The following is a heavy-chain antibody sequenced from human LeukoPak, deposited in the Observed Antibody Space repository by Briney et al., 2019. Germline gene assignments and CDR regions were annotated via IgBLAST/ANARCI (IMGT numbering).Heavy chain of an antibody. CDR1: GFTFSKNG. CDR2: IWYDGSNQ. Sequence: GRSLRLSCAASGFTFSKNGMHWVRQAPGKGLEWVAVIWYDGSNQYYADSVKGRFTISRDNSKNTLYLQMNSLRAEDTAVYYCARGVRIHAFDIWGQGTMVTVSS. D-gene: IGHD2/OR15-2a*01. CDR3: ARGVRIHAFDI. J-gene: IGHJ3*02. V-gene: IGHV3-33*01.